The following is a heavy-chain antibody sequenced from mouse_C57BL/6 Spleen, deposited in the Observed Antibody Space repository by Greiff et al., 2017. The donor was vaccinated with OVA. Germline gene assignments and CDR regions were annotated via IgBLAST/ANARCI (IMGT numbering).Heavy chain of an antibody. D-gene: IGHD3-3*01. Sequence: EVKLVESGPGLVKPSQSLSLTCSVTGYSITSGYYWNWIRQFPGNKLEWMGYISYDGSNNYNPSLKNRISITRDTSKNQFFLKLNSVTTEDTATYYCARGERGREGFAYWGQGTLVTVSA. CDR1: GYSITSGYY. J-gene: IGHJ3*01. CDR2: ISYDGSN. V-gene: IGHV3-6*01. CDR3: ARGERGREGFAY.